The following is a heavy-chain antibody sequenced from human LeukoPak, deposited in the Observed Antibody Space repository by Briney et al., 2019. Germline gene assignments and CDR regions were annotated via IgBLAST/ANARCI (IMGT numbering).Heavy chain of an antibody. CDR2: IYYSGST. V-gene: IGHV4-39*07. Sequence: SETLSLTCTVSGGSISSSSYYWGWIRQPPGKGLEWIGTIYYSGSTYYNPSLKSRVTISVDTSKNQFSLKLSSVTAADTAVYYCARAGDILTGYYGWFDPWGQGTLVTVSS. J-gene: IGHJ5*02. CDR3: ARAGDILTGYYGWFDP. D-gene: IGHD3-9*01. CDR1: GGSISSSSYY.